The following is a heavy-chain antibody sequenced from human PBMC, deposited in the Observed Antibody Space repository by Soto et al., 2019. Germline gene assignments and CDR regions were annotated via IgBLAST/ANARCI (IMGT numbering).Heavy chain of an antibody. D-gene: IGHD5-12*01. CDR3: ARGATAFDYYGMDV. V-gene: IGHV3-48*01. CDR2: ISSSSSTI. CDR1: GFTFSSYS. J-gene: IGHJ6*02. Sequence: GGSLRLSCAASGFTFSSYSMNWVRQAPGKGLEWVSYISSSSSTIYYADSVKGRFTISRDNSKNTLYLQMNSLRAEDTAVYYCARGATAFDYYGMDVWGQGTTVTVSS.